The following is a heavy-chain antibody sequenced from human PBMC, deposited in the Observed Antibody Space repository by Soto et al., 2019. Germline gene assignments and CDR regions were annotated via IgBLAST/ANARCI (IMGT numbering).Heavy chain of an antibody. D-gene: IGHD6-19*01. Sequence: SETLSLTCTVSGGSVSSGSYYWSWVRQPPGKGLQWIGYTHHSGSTNYNPSLQSRVTISVDTSKNQFSLRLSSVTAADTAVYYCARGTITVAPRSYFDYWGQGNMVTVSS. J-gene: IGHJ4*02. V-gene: IGHV4-61*01. CDR3: ARGTITVAPRSYFDY. CDR1: GGSVSSGSYY. CDR2: THHSGST.